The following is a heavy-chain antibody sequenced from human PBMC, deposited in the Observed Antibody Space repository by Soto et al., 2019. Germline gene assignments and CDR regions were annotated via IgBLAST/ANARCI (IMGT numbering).Heavy chain of an antibody. D-gene: IGHD3-16*01. CDR2: IIPIFGTA. V-gene: IGHV1-69*13. Sequence: ASVKVSCKASGGTFSSYAISWVRQAPGQGLEWMGGIIPIFGTANYAQKFQGRVTITADESTSTAYMELSSLRSEDTAVYYCARVQGNFGGATPFDYWGQGTLVTVSS. CDR1: GGTFSSYA. CDR3: ARVQGNFGGATPFDY. J-gene: IGHJ4*02.